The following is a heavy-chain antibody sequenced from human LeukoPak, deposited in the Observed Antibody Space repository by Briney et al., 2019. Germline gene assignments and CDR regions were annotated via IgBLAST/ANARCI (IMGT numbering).Heavy chain of an antibody. Sequence: GGSLRLSCAASGFPFSDYAMGWVGQAPGKGLEWVSSISGSGGTTYYADSVKGRFTISRDNSKTTLYLQMGSLRAEDTAVYYCANHLDYYRSRSRFDPWGQGTLVTVSS. CDR3: ANHLDYYRSRSRFDP. D-gene: IGHD3-10*01. J-gene: IGHJ5*02. CDR1: GFPFSDYA. V-gene: IGHV3-23*01. CDR2: ISGSGGTT.